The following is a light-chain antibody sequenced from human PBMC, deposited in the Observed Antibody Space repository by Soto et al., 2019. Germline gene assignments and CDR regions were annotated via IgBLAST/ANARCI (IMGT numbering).Light chain of an antibody. J-gene: IGKJ4*01. CDR2: KAS. V-gene: IGKV1-5*03. Sequence: DIQMTQSPSTLSASVGDRVTITCRASENINSRLAWYQQKPGKAPQLLIYKASTLRGGVPSRFSGSGSGTEFTLTISSLQPDDFTTYYCQQYDDYSPLTFGGGTKVDIK. CDR3: QQYDDYSPLT. CDR1: ENINSR.